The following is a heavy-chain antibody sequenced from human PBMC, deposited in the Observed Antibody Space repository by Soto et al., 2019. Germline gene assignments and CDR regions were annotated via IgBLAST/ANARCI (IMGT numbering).Heavy chain of an antibody. CDR1: GGSISSGGYY. D-gene: IGHD3-22*01. V-gene: IGHV4-31*03. CDR2: IYYSGST. CDR3: ARFRIVVVPPGRWFDP. Sequence: SETLSLTCTVSGGSISSGGYYWSWIRQHPGKGLEWIGYIYYSGSTYYNPSLKSRVTISVDTSKNQFSLKLSSVTAADTAVYYCARFRIVVVPPGRWFDPWGQGTLVTVSS. J-gene: IGHJ5*02.